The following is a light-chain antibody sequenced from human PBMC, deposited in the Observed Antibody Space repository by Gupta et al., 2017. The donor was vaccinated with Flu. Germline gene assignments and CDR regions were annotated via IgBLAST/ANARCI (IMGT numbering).Light chain of an antibody. CDR1: PSVTNY. V-gene: IGKV3-11*01. CDR3: QQRNVWPPVT. Sequence: ATLSLSPGERATLSCRASPSVTNYLAWYQQKPGQAPRLLIYGASNRATSIPARFSGSASGTDFTLTISSPEPEDFAVYYCQQRNVWPPVTFGPGTKVDVK. J-gene: IGKJ3*01. CDR2: GAS.